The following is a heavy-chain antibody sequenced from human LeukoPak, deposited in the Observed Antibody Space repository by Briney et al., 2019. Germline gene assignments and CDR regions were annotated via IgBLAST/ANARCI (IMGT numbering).Heavy chain of an antibody. D-gene: IGHD6-19*01. CDR1: GYTFTSYY. Sequence: ASVTVSCKASGYTFTSYYMHWVRLAPGQGLEWMGIINPSGGSTSYAQKFQGRVTMTRDTSTSTVYMELSSLRSEDTAVYYCAREVRRIAVAGNNWFDPWGQGTLVTVSS. CDR3: AREVRRIAVAGNNWFDP. V-gene: IGHV1-46*01. J-gene: IGHJ5*02. CDR2: INPSGGST.